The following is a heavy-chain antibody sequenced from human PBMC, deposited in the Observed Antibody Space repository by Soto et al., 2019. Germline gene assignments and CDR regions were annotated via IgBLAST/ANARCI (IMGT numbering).Heavy chain of an antibody. J-gene: IGHJ6*02. Sequence: SETPSPPRTVSGWSLSSNSFYWGLVRPPPRKGLEWFGSIFYSGSTYYNPSLKSRVTISVDTSKNQFSLKLTSVTAADTAVYYCARQGMVRGVIIPPYYYYGMDVWGQGTTVTVSS. CDR2: IFYSGST. CDR1: GWSLSSNSFY. CDR3: ARQGMVRGVIIPPYYYYGMDV. V-gene: IGHV4-39*01. D-gene: IGHD3-10*01.